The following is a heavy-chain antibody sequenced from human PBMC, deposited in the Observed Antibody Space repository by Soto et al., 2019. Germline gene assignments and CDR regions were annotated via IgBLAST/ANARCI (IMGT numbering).Heavy chain of an antibody. J-gene: IGHJ5*01. D-gene: IGHD5-12*01. Sequence: VGSLRLSCAASGFTFSNYAMTWVRQSPGKGLEWVSIITSSGSSTHFADSVKGRFTISRDNSKNTLYLQMNTLRAEDTAVYYCAKGMATILGSFDSWGQGTQVTVSS. CDR3: AKGMATILGSFDS. V-gene: IGHV3-23*01. CDR2: ITSSGSST. CDR1: GFTFSNYA.